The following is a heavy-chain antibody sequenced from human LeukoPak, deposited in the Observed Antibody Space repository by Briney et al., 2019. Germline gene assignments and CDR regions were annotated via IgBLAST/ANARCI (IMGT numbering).Heavy chain of an antibody. Sequence: GGSLRLSCAASGFTFSSYEMNWVRQAPGKGPEWVSYISSSGSTIYYADSVKGRFTISRDNAKNSLYLQVNSLRAEDTAVYYCARDQYCSGGSCYHPIDYWGQGTLVTVSS. V-gene: IGHV3-48*03. CDR1: GFTFSSYE. CDR2: ISSSGSTI. D-gene: IGHD2-15*01. J-gene: IGHJ4*02. CDR3: ARDQYCSGGSCYHPIDY.